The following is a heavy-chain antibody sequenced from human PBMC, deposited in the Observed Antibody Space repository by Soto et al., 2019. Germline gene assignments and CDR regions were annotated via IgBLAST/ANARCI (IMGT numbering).Heavy chain of an antibody. CDR1: GYSFTSYW. D-gene: IGHD2-2*01. CDR3: ARERDCSSTSCDFDY. J-gene: IGHJ4*02. V-gene: IGHV5-51*01. Sequence: GESLKISCKGSGYSFTSYWIGWVRQMPGKGLEWMGIIYPGDSDTRYSPSFQGQVTISADKSISTAYLQWSSLKASDTAVYYCARERDCSSTSCDFDYWGQGTLVTVSS. CDR2: IYPGDSDT.